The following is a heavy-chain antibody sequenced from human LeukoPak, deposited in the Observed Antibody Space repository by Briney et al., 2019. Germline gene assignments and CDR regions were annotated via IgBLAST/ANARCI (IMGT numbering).Heavy chain of an antibody. D-gene: IGHD2-21*01. CDR1: GFTFSSHA. V-gene: IGHV3-64*01. Sequence: GGSLRLSCAASGFTFSSHAMHWVRQAPGKGLEYVSAISSNGGSTYYANSVKGRFTISRDNSKNTLYLQMGSLRAEDMAVYYCARGGRLPAAGDFDYWGQGTLVTVSS. CDR3: ARGGRLPAAGDFDY. CDR2: ISSNGGST. J-gene: IGHJ4*02.